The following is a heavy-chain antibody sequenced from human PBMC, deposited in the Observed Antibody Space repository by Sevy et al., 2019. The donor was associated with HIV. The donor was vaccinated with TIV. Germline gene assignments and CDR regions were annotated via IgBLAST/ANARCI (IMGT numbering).Heavy chain of an antibody. D-gene: IGHD4-17*01. CDR3: ARESGEVRYGFDY. CDR1: GFTFSDYG. J-gene: IGHJ4*02. CDR2: IWSDGSKK. Sequence: GGSLRLSCTASGFTFSDYGMHWVRQAPGKGLEWVAIIWSDGSKKYYADSIKGRFTISRDNSKNTLYLQMNSLRAEDTAVYYCARESGEVRYGFDYWGQGTLVTVS. V-gene: IGHV3-33*01.